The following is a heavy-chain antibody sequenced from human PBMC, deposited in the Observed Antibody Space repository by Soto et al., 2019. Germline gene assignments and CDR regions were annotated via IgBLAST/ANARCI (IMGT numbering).Heavy chain of an antibody. D-gene: IGHD3-9*01. J-gene: IGHJ1*01. CDR2: ISGSAAST. Sequence: EVQLLGSGGGLVQPGGSLRLSCAASGFTFSGYAMSWVRQAPGKGLEWVSGISGSAASTNYADSVKGRFTISRDNSKSTLYLQMNSLRAEDTALYYCAKDVHYDILTGIEYFHHWAQGTLVTVSS. CDR3: AKDVHYDILTGIEYFHH. V-gene: IGHV3-23*01. CDR1: GFTFSGYA.